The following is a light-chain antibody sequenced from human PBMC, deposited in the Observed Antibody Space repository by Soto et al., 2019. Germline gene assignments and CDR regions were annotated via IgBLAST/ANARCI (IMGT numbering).Light chain of an antibody. CDR1: PISSN. CDR2: GAS. CDR3: QQYNNWPYT. J-gene: IGKJ2*01. V-gene: IGKV3-15*01. Sequence: VVTQSPASLSVSPGDRVTISCRAGPISSNLAWHQQRPGQAPRLLFYGASVRATGVPARFSGSGSGTEFTLTINSLQSEDYAVYFCQQYNNWPYTFGQGTKVEI.